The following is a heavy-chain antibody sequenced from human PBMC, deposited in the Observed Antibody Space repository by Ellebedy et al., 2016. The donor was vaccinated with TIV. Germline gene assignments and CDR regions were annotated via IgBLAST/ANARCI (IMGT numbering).Heavy chain of an antibody. CDR3: ARASFYDVDLSGWYFDL. CDR2: IWYDGSYK. CDR1: GFTFGSYG. J-gene: IGHJ2*01. D-gene: IGHD3-10*02. Sequence: GGSLRLSCAASGFTFGSYGMHWVRQAPGKGLEWVAVIWYDGSYKSYTESVKGRFTISRDNSKNTLYLQMNSLRTEDTAVYYCARASFYDVDLSGWYFDLWGRGTLITVSS. V-gene: IGHV3-33*01.